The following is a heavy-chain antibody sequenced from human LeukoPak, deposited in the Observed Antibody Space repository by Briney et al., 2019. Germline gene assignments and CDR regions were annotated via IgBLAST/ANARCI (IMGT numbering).Heavy chain of an antibody. CDR3: ARHRAYSSSSPFDY. V-gene: IGHV4-39*01. D-gene: IGHD6-6*01. J-gene: IGHJ4*02. CDR1: GDSISSSSYH. CDR2: IYYSGST. Sequence: PSETLSLTCTVTGDSISSSSYHRGWIRQPPGKGLEWIASIYYSGSTYYNPSLRSRVTISVDTSKNQFSLKLTSVTAADTAVCYCARHRAYSSSSPFDYWGQGTLVTVSS.